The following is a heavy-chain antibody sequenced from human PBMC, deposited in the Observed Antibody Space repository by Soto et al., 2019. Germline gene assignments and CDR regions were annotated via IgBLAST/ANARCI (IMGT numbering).Heavy chain of an antibody. CDR1: GFTFSNAW. V-gene: IGHV3-15*01. CDR3: ATGQYFDF. J-gene: IGHJ4*02. CDR2: IKSIYNGGTI. Sequence: PGGSLRLSCAVSGFTFSNAWMSWVRQAPGKGLEWVGRIKSIYNGGTIEYAAPVKGRFIITRDDSRATVFLQMNSLKTEDTAVYYCATGQYFDFWGQGTQVTVSS.